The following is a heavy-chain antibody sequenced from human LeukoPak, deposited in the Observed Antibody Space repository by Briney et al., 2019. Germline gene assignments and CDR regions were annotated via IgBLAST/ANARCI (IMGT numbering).Heavy chain of an antibody. Sequence: PGGSLRLSCAASGFTFSSYGMHWVRQAPGKGLEWVAVIWYDGSNKYYADSVKGRFTISRDNSKNTLYLQMNSLRAEDTAVYYCAREEYSGSYYFDYWGQGTLVTVSS. V-gene: IGHV3-33*01. CDR3: AREEYSGSYYFDY. D-gene: IGHD1-26*01. CDR1: GFTFSSYG. CDR2: IWYDGSNK. J-gene: IGHJ4*02.